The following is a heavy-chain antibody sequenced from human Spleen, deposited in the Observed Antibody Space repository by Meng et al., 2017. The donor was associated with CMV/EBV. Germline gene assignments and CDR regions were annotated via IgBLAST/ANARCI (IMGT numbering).Heavy chain of an antibody. V-gene: IGHV1-2*02. CDR1: GYTFTGYY. D-gene: IGHD2-2*02. J-gene: IGHJ4*02. CDR3: ARGYCSGASCYIDD. CDR2: VNANSGAK. Sequence: SGYTFTGYYMTWVRQAPGQVLEWMGWVNANSGAKDYAQKFQGRVTMTRDTSISTAYMELSRLRSDDTAVYYCARGYCSGASCYIDDWGQGTLVTVSS.